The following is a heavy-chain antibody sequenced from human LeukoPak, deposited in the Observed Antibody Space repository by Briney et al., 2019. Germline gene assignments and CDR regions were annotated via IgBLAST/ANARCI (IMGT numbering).Heavy chain of an antibody. CDR2: IIPIFGTA. Sequence: GASVTVSCTASGGTFSSYAISWVRQAPGQGLEWMGRIIPIFGTANYAQKFQGRVTITADKSTSTAYMELSSLRSEDTAVYYCARVGSRGYSGYDYNWFDPWGQGTLVTVSS. CDR3: ARVGSRGYSGYDYNWFDP. CDR1: GGTFSSYA. D-gene: IGHD5-12*01. V-gene: IGHV1-69*06. J-gene: IGHJ5*02.